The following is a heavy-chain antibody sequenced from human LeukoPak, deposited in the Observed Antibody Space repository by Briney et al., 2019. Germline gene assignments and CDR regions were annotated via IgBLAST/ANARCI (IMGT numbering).Heavy chain of an antibody. Sequence: GGSLRLSCAASGFTFSSYSMNWVRQAPGKGLEWVSYISSSSSTGYYADSVKGRFTISRDNTKNSLCLQMKSLRADDTAVYYCARGGGTYSGDYWGQGTLVTVSS. D-gene: IGHD2-15*01. J-gene: IGHJ4*02. V-gene: IGHV3-48*01. CDR1: GFTFSSYS. CDR2: ISSSSSTG. CDR3: ARGGGTYSGDY.